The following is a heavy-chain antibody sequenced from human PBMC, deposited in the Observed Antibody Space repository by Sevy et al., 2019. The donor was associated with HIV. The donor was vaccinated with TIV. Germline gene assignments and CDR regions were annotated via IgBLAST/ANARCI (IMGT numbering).Heavy chain of an antibody. CDR3: ARNFVPDTTSYFGPLDY. V-gene: IGHV3-23*01. CDR2: IRGAGSIT. CDR1: GFTFNSYA. D-gene: IGHD3-9*01. Sequence: QLGGSLRLSCAASGFTFNSYAMNWVRQAPGKGLEWLSAIRGAGSITFYADSVKGRFTISRDNSRNTLYLQMNSLRAEDTAIYYCARNFVPDTTSYFGPLDYWGRGTLVTVSS. J-gene: IGHJ4*02.